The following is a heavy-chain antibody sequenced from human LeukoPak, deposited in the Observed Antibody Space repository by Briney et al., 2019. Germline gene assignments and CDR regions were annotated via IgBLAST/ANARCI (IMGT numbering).Heavy chain of an antibody. V-gene: IGHV3-7*01. CDR2: IKQDGSEK. CDR1: GFTFSSYS. D-gene: IGHD3-3*01. Sequence: GGSLRLSCAASGFTFSSYSMNWVRQAPGKGLEWVANIKQDGSEKYYVDSVKGRFTISRDNAKNSLYLQMNSLRAEDTAVYYCARETPYYDFWSGYYFWGQGTLVTVSS. J-gene: IGHJ4*02. CDR3: ARETPYYDFWSGYYF.